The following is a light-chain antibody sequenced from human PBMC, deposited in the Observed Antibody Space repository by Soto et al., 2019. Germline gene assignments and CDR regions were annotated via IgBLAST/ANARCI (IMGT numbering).Light chain of an antibody. J-gene: IGLJ1*01. CDR2: EGT. Sequence: QSALTQPASVSGSPGQSITISCTGTSSDVGNYNLVSWYQQHPGKAPKLMMYEGTERPSGVSNRFSGSKSGNTASLTISGLQAEDEADYYCCSYAGGGTYVFGTGTKLT. V-gene: IGLV2-23*01. CDR3: CSYAGGGTYV. CDR1: SSDVGNYNL.